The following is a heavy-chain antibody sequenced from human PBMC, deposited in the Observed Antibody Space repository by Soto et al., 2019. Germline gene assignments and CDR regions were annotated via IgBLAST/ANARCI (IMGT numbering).Heavy chain of an antibody. D-gene: IGHD6-19*01. J-gene: IGHJ5*02. CDR2: FYYVGST. V-gene: IGHV4-39*01. Sequence: SEALSLTCTVSGGDISSGEYYWAWIRQPPGKGLEWIASFYYVGSTFYNSSLESRVTLSVAMSKNLFSLKLTSVTPTDTAVYFCTGHPGLREAVEGFDPWGQGTQDTVSP. CDR1: GGDISSGEYY. CDR3: TGHPGLREAVEGFDP.